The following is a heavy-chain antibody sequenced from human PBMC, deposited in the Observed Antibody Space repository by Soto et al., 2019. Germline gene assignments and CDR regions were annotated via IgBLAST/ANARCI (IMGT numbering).Heavy chain of an antibody. D-gene: IGHD3-22*01. V-gene: IGHV1-69*02. CDR1: GGTFSSYT. J-gene: IGHJ4*01. CDR3: ARTRDSSGYYPSLGWRESETTNYYFDY. CDR2: IIPILGIA. Sequence: SVKVSCKASGGTFSSYTISWVRQAPGQGLEWMGRIIPILGIANYAQKFQGKVTITADKSTGTAYMELSSLRSEDTAVYYCARTRDSSGYYPSLGWRESETTNYYFDYWG.